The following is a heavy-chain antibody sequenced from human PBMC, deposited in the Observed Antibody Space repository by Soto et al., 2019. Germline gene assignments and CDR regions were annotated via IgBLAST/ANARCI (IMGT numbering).Heavy chain of an antibody. CDR3: ARVRHDSSGPFDY. CDR2: INSRGTTI. D-gene: IGHD3-22*01. J-gene: IGHJ4*02. CDR1: GFVFRSYE. V-gene: IGHV3-48*03. Sequence: PVGSLRLSCAASGFVFRSYEINWVRQAPGKGLEWVSYINSRGTTISYADSVKGRFTVSRDNANNSVSLQMNNLRAEDTAVYYCARVRHDSSGPFDYWGQGTLVTVSS.